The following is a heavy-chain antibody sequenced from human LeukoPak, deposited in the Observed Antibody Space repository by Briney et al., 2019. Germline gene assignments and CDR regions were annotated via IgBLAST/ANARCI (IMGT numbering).Heavy chain of an antibody. CDR3: AASFHLGYSSSWYRVHAFDI. J-gene: IGHJ3*02. Sequence: PSETLSLTCAVYGGSFSGYYWSWIRQPAGKGLEWIGRIYTSGSTNYNPSLKSRVTMSVDTSKNQFSLKLSSVAAADTAVYYCAASFHLGYSSSWYRVHAFDIWGQGTMVTVSS. D-gene: IGHD6-13*01. CDR1: GGSFSGYY. V-gene: IGHV4-59*10. CDR2: IYTSGST.